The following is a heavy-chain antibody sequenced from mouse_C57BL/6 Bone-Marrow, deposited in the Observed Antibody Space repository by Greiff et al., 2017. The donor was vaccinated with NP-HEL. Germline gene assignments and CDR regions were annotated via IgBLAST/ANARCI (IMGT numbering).Heavy chain of an antibody. V-gene: IGHV5-17*01. CDR1: GFTFSDYG. CDR2: ISSGSSTI. D-gene: IGHD2-5*01. J-gene: IGHJ4*01. Sequence: EVNVVESGGGLVKPGGSLKLSCAASGFTFSDYGMHWVRQAPEKGLEWVAYISSGSSTIYYADTVKGRFTISRDNAKNTLFLQMTSLRSEDTAMYYCASYYSNYLYYAMDYWGQGTSVTVSS. CDR3: ASYYSNYLYYAMDY.